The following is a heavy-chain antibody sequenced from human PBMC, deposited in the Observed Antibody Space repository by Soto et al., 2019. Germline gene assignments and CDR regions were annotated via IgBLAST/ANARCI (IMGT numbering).Heavy chain of an antibody. CDR2: IIPIFGTA. CDR1: GGTFSSYA. J-gene: IGHJ4*02. Sequence: QVQLVQSGAEVKKPGSSVKVSCKASGGTFSSYAISWVRQAPGQGLEWMGGIIPIFGTANYAQKFQGRVTITADESASTAYMELSSLRSEDTAVYYCASFSIDCSGGSCYSDYWGQGTLVTVSS. V-gene: IGHV1-69*12. D-gene: IGHD2-15*01. CDR3: ASFSIDCSGGSCYSDY.